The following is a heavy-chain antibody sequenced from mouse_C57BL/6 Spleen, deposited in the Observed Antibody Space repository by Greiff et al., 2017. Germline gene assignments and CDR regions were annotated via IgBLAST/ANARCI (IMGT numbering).Heavy chain of an antibody. V-gene: IGHV5-17*01. Sequence: EVHLVESGGGLVKPGGSLKLSCAASGFTFSDYGMHWVRQAPEKGLEWVAYISSGSSTIYYADTVKGRFTFSRDNAKNTLFLQMTSLRSEDTAMYYCAKASAWFAYWGQGTLVTVSA. CDR3: AKASAWFAY. J-gene: IGHJ3*01. CDR1: GFTFSDYG. D-gene: IGHD3-1*01. CDR2: ISSGSSTI.